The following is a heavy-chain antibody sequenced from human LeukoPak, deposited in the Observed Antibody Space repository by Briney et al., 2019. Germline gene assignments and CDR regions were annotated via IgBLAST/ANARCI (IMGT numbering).Heavy chain of an antibody. CDR1: GITFSSYA. Sequence: GGSLRLSCAASGITFSSYAMHWVSQAPGKGLEWVAVIWYDGSDKYYADSVKGRFTISRDISKNTLYLQMNSLRAEDTAVYYCARDLVGAIAHGFDYWGQGTLVTVSS. CDR3: ARDLVGAIAHGFDY. D-gene: IGHD1-26*01. CDR2: IWYDGSDK. J-gene: IGHJ4*02. V-gene: IGHV3-33*08.